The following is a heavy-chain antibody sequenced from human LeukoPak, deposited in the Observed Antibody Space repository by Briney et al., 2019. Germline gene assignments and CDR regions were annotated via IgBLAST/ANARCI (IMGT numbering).Heavy chain of an antibody. Sequence: PGGSLRLSCVVSGFTFSSYPMSRVRQAPGKGLEWVSVISESGDVTHYADSMKGRFTISRDNTKNTLNLQMNSLRDEDTAIYYCARDSSHYLGSSDYWGQGTLVTVSS. CDR2: ISESGDVT. CDR3: ARDSSHYLGSSDY. J-gene: IGHJ4*02. D-gene: IGHD6-6*01. V-gene: IGHV3-23*01. CDR1: GFTFSSYP.